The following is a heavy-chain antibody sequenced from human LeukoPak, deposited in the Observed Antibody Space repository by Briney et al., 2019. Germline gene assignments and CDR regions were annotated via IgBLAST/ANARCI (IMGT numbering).Heavy chain of an antibody. V-gene: IGHV4-30-2*01. D-gene: IGHD2-8*02. Sequence: SETLSLTCAVSGGSISSGGYSWSWIRQPPGKGLEWIGYIYHSGSTYYNPSLKSRVTISVDRSKNQFSLKLSSVTAADTAVYYCARVSGDYYYYCGMDVWGQGTTVTVPS. J-gene: IGHJ6*02. CDR2: IYHSGST. CDR3: ARVSGDYYYYCGMDV. CDR1: GGSISSGGYS.